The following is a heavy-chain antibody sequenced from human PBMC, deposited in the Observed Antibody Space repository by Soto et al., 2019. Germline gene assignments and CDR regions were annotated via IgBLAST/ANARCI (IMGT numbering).Heavy chain of an antibody. V-gene: IGHV1-2*04. CDR3: ARQRYEEYVAFDI. D-gene: IGHD3-10*01. Sequence: QVPLVQSGAEVKKPGASVKVSCKASGYTFTGYYMHWVRQAPGQGLEWMGWINPNSGGTNYAQKFQGWVTMTRDTSISTAYMELSRLRSDDTAVYYCARQRYEEYVAFDIWGQGTMVTVSS. CDR2: INPNSGGT. J-gene: IGHJ3*02. CDR1: GYTFTGYY.